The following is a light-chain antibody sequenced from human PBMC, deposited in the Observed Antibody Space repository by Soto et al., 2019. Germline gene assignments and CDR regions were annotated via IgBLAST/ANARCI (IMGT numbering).Light chain of an antibody. Sequence: QSALTQPASVSGSPGQSITISCTGTSSNVGGYDYVSWYQHHPGTAPRLIIFEVTNRPSGVSNRFSGSLTISGLQAEDEADYYCTSYTSSSTRVLGTGTRFTFL. V-gene: IGLV2-14*01. CDR1: SSNVGGYDY. CDR2: EVT. J-gene: IGLJ1*01. CDR3: TSYTSSSTRV.